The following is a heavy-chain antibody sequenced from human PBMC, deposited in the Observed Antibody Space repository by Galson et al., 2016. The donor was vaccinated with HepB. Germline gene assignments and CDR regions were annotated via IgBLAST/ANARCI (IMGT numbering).Heavy chain of an antibody. D-gene: IGHD3-10*01. CDR3: ARRCGSGSYGSFDY. CDR2: INPNSGGS. V-gene: IGHV1-2*02. CDR1: GYTFTAAYY. J-gene: IGHJ4*01. Sequence: SVKVSCKASGYTFTAAYYIHWVRQAPGQGLEWMGWINPNSGGSNSGQKFQGMVSLTRDTTIGTDYMELSSLRSDDTAVYYCARRCGSGSYGSFDYWGHGTLVTVSS.